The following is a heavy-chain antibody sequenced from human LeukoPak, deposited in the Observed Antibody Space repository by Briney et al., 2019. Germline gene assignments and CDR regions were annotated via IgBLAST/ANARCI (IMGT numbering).Heavy chain of an antibody. V-gene: IGHV3-23*01. CDR2: ISGSGGST. CDR1: GFTFSSYA. Sequence: PGGSLRLSCAASGFTFSSYAINCVRQAPGKGLEWVSGISGSGGSTYYADSVKGRFTISRDNYKNTLYLQMNSLRAEDTAVYYCAKDIVVVIAPGDAFDIWGQGTMVTVSS. D-gene: IGHD2-21*01. CDR3: AKDIVVVIAPGDAFDI. J-gene: IGHJ3*02.